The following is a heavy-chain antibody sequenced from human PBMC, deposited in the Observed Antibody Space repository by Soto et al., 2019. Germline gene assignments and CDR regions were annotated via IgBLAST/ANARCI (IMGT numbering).Heavy chain of an antibody. CDR2: IFPNSGGT. CDR3: AREGMYHYETSDYYPSTYGLDV. CDR1: GYTFTGYY. Sequence: ASVKVSCKASGYTFTGYYMHWVRQAPGQGLEWMGWIFPNSGGTRFAQKFQGRVTMTRDTSISTVYMELRTLRSDDTAVYYCAREGMYHYETSDYYPSTYGLDVWGQGTAVTVSS. D-gene: IGHD3-22*01. V-gene: IGHV1-2*02. J-gene: IGHJ6*02.